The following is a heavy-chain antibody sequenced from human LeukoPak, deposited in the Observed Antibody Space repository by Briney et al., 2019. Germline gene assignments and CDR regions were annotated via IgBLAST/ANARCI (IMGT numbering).Heavy chain of an antibody. CDR3: STGPIVAGEAFDY. V-gene: IGHV3-74*01. CDR2: INSDGSST. Sequence: GGSLRLSCAASGFTFSSYWMHWVRQAPGKGLVWVSRINSDGSSTNYADSVKGGFTISRDNAKNTLYLQMNSLKTEDTAVYYCSTGPIVAGEAFDYWGQGTLVTVSS. J-gene: IGHJ4*02. D-gene: IGHD5-12*01. CDR1: GFTFSSYW.